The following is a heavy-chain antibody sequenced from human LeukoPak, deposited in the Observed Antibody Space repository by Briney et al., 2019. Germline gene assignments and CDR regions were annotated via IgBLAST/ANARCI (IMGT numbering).Heavy chain of an antibody. Sequence: GESLRISCKGSGYTFTSYWIGWVRQMPGKGLEWMGIIYPGDSDTRYSPSFQGHVTISADKSISTAYLQWSSLKASDTAMYYCARSSGATYPDFWGQGTLVTVSS. V-gene: IGHV5-51*01. J-gene: IGHJ4*02. CDR3: ARSSGATYPDF. CDR1: GYTFTSYW. CDR2: IYPGDSDT. D-gene: IGHD3-10*01.